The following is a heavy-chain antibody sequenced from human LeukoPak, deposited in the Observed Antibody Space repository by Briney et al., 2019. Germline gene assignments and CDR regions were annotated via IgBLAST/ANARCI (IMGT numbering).Heavy chain of an antibody. J-gene: IGHJ4*02. Sequence: GGSLRLSCAASGFSFSDYFMSWIRQAPGKGLEWVSYITSGDNRIYYADSVKGRFTISRDNARNSLSLQMNSLRAEDTAVYFCARQTYDCSSTSCYPDSWGQGTLVTVSS. CDR3: ARQTYDCSSTSCYPDS. CDR1: GFSFSDYF. D-gene: IGHD2-2*01. V-gene: IGHV3-11*04. CDR2: ITSGDNRI.